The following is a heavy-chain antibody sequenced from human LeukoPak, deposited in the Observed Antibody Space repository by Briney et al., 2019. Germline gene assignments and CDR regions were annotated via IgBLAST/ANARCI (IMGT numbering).Heavy chain of an antibody. V-gene: IGHV3-7*03. J-gene: IGHJ4*02. D-gene: IGHD5-18*01. CDR2: IKQDGSEK. Sequence: GGSLRLSCAASGFIFSRYWMSWVRQAPRKGLEWVANIKQDGSEKYYVDSVKGRFTISRDNAKNSLYLQMNNLRAEDTALYYCAGRITGYSSGYVYWGQGTLVTVSS. CDR1: GFIFSRYW. CDR3: AGRITGYSSGYVY.